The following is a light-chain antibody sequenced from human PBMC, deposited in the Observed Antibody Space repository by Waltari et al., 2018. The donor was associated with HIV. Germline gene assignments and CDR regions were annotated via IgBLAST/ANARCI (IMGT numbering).Light chain of an antibody. J-gene: IGLJ2*01. CDR2: DVT. Sequence: QSALTQPASVSGSPGQSITISCTGASNDIFNYNYVSWYQQHPAKAPKLIIYDVTSRPSGVSNGFSASKSGNTASLTISGLQADDEADYYCSSYTNNNTLIFGGGTKLTVL. V-gene: IGLV2-14*03. CDR1: SNDIFNYNY. CDR3: SSYTNNNTLI.